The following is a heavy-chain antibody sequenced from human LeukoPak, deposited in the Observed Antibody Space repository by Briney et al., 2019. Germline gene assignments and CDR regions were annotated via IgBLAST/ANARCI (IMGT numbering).Heavy chain of an antibody. D-gene: IGHD3-22*01. Sequence: PSETLSLTCTVSGGSISSYYWSWIRQPPGKGLEWIGYIYYSGSTNYNPSLKSRVTISVDTSKNQFSLKLSSVTAADTAVYYCARHGVYYYDSSGTYYFDYWGQGTLVTVSS. J-gene: IGHJ4*02. V-gene: IGHV4-59*08. CDR1: GGSISSYY. CDR2: IYYSGST. CDR3: ARHGVYYYDSSGTYYFDY.